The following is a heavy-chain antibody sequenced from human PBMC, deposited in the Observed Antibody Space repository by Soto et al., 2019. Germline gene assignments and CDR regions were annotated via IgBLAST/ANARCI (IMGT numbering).Heavy chain of an antibody. Sequence: SETLSLTCTVSGDSISSGNKYWSWIRQPPGKGLEWIGYIYSSGSTYYNPSLKSRLSISLHTSDNQFSLKFDSVTDADSAVYYCARVPSPFDYYYAMDVWGHGPRSPSP. CDR1: GDSISSGNKY. V-gene: IGHV4-30-4*01. CDR3: ARVPSPFDYYYAMDV. D-gene: IGHD3-16*01. J-gene: IGHJ6*02. CDR2: IYSSGST.